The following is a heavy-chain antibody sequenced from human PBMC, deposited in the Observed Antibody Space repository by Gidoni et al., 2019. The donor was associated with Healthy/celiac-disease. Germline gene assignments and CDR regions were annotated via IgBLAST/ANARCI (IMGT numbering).Heavy chain of an antibody. V-gene: IGHV4-34*01. D-gene: IGHD6-19*01. CDR1: GGSFSGYY. J-gene: IGHJ5*02. Sequence: QVQLQQWGAGLLKPSETLSLTCAVYGGSFSGYYWSWIRQPPGKGLEWIGEINHSGSTNYNPSLKSRVTISVDTSKNQFSLKLSSVTAADTAVYYCARGQWLVLGGWFDPWGQGTLVTVSS. CDR2: INHSGST. CDR3: ARGQWLVLGGWFDP.